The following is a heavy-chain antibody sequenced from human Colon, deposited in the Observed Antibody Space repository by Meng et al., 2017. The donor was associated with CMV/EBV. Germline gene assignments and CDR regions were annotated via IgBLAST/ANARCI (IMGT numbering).Heavy chain of an antibody. CDR2: ISTSGSTV. D-gene: IGHD3-10*01. Sequence: LKISCTASGFPLSDYHIKWIRQAPGKGLEYVAYISTSGSTVYYADSVMGRLTISRDNINNVVSLHMTSLRGDDAGVYYCARGNTGGDYYFYGMDLWGQGTTVTVSS. V-gene: IGHV3-11*01. J-gene: IGHJ6*02. CDR1: GFPLSDYH. CDR3: ARGNTGGDYYFYGMDL.